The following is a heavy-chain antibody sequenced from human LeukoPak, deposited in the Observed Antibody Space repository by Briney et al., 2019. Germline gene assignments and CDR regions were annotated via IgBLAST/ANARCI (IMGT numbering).Heavy chain of an antibody. CDR2: IYYSGST. D-gene: IGHD3-3*01. CDR1: GGSISSSSYY. CDR3: ARGFSSRVTIFGVVNFDY. Sequence: SETLSLTCTVSGGSISSSSYYWGWIRQPPGKGLEWIGSIYYSGSTYYNPSLKSRVTISVDTSKNQFSLKLSSVTAADTAVYYCARGFSSRVTIFGVVNFDYWGQGTLVTVSS. J-gene: IGHJ4*02. V-gene: IGHV4-39*07.